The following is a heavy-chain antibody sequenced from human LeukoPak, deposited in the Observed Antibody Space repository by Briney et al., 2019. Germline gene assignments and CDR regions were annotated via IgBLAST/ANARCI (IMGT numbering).Heavy chain of an antibody. CDR2: IIPIFGTA. J-gene: IGHJ4*02. CDR3: ARFDAVGALDY. Sequence: ASVKVSCKASGGTFSSYAISWVRQAPGQGLEWMGRIIPIFGTANYAQKFQGRVTITTDESTSTAYMELSSLRSEDTAVYYCARFDAVGALDYWGQGTLVTVSS. D-gene: IGHD1-26*01. V-gene: IGHV1-69*05. CDR1: GGTFSSYA.